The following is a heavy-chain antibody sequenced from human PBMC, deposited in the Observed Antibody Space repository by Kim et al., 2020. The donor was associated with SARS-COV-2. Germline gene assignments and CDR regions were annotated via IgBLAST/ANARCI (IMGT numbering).Heavy chain of an antibody. CDR2: MYHLGRT. V-gene: IGHV4-59*02. J-gene: IGHJ1*01. D-gene: IGHD2-2*02. CDR1: GGSVSGYS. Sequence: SETLSLTCAVSGGSVSGYSWAWVRKSPGKGLEWIGFMYHLGRTGYSPSLKSRVSISVDTSRNQVSLQLTSMTAADTAIYYCAREVLGYTGSFQ. CDR3: AREVLGYTGSFQ.